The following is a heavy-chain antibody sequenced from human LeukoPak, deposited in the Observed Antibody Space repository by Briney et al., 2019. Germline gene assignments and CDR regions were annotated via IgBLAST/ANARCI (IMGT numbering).Heavy chain of an antibody. CDR1: GFTFSSYG. D-gene: IGHD3-10*01. CDR2: IWYDGSNK. V-gene: IGHV3-33*06. Sequence: GGSLRLSXAXSGFTFSSYGXHWVRQAPGKGLEWVAVIWYDGSNKYYADSVKGRFTISRDNSKNTLYLQMSSLRPEDTAVYYCTKWSGFGDDWGQGTLVTVSS. CDR3: TKWSGFGDD. J-gene: IGHJ4*02.